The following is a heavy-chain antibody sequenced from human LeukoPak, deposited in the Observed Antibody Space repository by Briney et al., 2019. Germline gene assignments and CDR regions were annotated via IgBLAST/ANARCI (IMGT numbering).Heavy chain of an antibody. V-gene: IGHV3-7*01. CDR3: ATGIISGY. J-gene: IGHJ4*02. Sequence: GGSLSLSCAASGFTFSNYWMTWVRQAPGKGPDWEGSIKQDGSEKYHVDSVRGRFTVSRDNPKNSLYLQMNSLRGEDTAVYYCATGIISGYWGQGTLVTVSS. CDR1: GFTFSNYW. D-gene: IGHD3-10*01. CDR2: IKQDGSEK.